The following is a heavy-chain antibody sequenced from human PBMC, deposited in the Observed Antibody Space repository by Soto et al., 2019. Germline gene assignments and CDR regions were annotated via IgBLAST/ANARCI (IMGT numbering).Heavy chain of an antibody. CDR1: GFTFSNYA. V-gene: IGHV3-23*01. Sequence: EVQLLESGGGLVQPGGSLRLSCAASGFTFSNYAMNWVRQAPGKGLEWVSVISGSGGSTYYADSVKGRFTISRDSXXHTLYLHITRLIVEDRGVYHCAQGRDSFIRSGMDVWGQGTTVTVS. J-gene: IGHJ6*02. CDR3: AQGRDSFIRSGMDV. D-gene: IGHD3-22*01. CDR2: ISGSGGST.